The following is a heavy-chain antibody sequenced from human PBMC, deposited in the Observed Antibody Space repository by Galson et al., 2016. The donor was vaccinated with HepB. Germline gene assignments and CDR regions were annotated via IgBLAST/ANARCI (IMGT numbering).Heavy chain of an antibody. CDR1: GDSVSSSHW. CDR2: IFHSGST. CDR3: ARDPTLGRAVTWYFDL. V-gene: IGHV4-4*02. J-gene: IGHJ2*01. Sequence: LSLTCAVSGDSVSSSHWWSWVRQPPGEGLEWIGEIFHSGSTNYNPSLKSRVTISLDKSQNQVSLKLSPVTAADTAGYYCARDPTLGRAVTWYFDLWGRGTLVTVSS. D-gene: IGHD3-10*01.